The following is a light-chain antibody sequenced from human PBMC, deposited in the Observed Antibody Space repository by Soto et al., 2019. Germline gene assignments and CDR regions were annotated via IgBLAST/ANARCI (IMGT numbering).Light chain of an antibody. CDR3: SSYAGSSNV. V-gene: IGLV2-8*01. J-gene: IGLJ1*01. CDR1: SSDVGAYNY. CDR2: EVT. Sequence: QSVLTQPPSASGSLGQSVTISCTGTSSDVGAYNYVSWYQQHPGKAPKLMIYEVTRRPSGVPDRFSGSKSGNTASLNVSGLQAEDEADYYCSSYAGSSNVFGTGTQVTVL.